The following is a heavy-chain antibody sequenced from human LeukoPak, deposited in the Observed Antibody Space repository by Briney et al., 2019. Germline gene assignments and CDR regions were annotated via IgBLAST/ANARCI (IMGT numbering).Heavy chain of an antibody. CDR1: GASISGSGYY. J-gene: IGHJ4*02. Sequence: PSETLSLTCTVSGASISGSGYYWGWIRQPPGKGLEWIGNIYDSGSTYYNASLQSRVTISIDTSKNQFSLRLSSVTAADTAMYYCAKSGGYGLIDYWGQGTLVTVSS. CDR3: AKSGGYGLIDY. D-gene: IGHD1-26*01. V-gene: IGHV4-39*01. CDR2: IYDSGST.